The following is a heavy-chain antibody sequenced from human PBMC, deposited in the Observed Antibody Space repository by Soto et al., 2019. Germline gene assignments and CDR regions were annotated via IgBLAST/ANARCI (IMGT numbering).Heavy chain of an antibody. Sequence: RLSSAASGFTFWVYVMSWFRKAPGKGLEWVGFIRSKAYGGTTEYAASVKGRFTISRDDSKSIAYLQMNSLKTEDTAVYYCTRASGSGYYPASDAFDIWGQGTMVNVS. J-gene: IGHJ3*02. CDR1: GFTFWVYV. V-gene: IGHV3-49*03. D-gene: IGHD3-22*01. CDR2: IRSKAYGGTT. CDR3: TRASGSGYYPASDAFDI.